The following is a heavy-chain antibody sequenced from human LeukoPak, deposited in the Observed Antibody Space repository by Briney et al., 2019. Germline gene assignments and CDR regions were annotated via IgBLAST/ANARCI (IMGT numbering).Heavy chain of an antibody. J-gene: IGHJ6*02. V-gene: IGHV1-2*02. CDR2: INPNSGGT. D-gene: IGHD2-2*01. CDR3: ARDGGYCSSTSCYWGYYYYYGMDV. Sequence: GASVKVSCKASRYTFTGYYIHWVRQAPGQGLEWMGWINPNSGGTNYAQKFQGRVTMTRDTSISTAYMELSRLRSDDTAVYYCARDGGYCSSTSCYWGYYYYYGMDVWGQGTTVTVSS. CDR1: RYTFTGYY.